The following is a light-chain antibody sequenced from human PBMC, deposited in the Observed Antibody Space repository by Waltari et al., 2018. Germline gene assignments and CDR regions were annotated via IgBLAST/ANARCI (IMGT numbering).Light chain of an antibody. CDR1: QSISSW. CDR2: EES. J-gene: IGKJ1*01. CDR3: QHYKNYPRT. Sequence: DIQLTQSPSTLSAAVGDRATITCRASQSISSWLAWYQQKPGTAPKLLIYEESNLQSGVPSRFSGSGSGTEFTLTISSLQPDDFATYFCQHYKNYPRTFGQGTKVEIK. V-gene: IGKV1-5*03.